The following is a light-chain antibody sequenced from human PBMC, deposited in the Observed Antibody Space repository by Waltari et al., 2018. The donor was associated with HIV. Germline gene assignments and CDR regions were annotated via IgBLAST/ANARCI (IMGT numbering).Light chain of an antibody. CDR2: SNE. J-gene: IGLJ3*02. CDR1: NSNIGPNT. Sequence: SVLTQPPSASGTPGQRVTISCSGSNSNIGPNTGNWYRQLPGTTPQLLIHSNEQRPSGVPDRVSGSKSGTSASLAISGLQSEDEADYDCAAWDDTLNGWVFGGGTKLTVL. V-gene: IGLV1-44*01. CDR3: AAWDDTLNGWV.